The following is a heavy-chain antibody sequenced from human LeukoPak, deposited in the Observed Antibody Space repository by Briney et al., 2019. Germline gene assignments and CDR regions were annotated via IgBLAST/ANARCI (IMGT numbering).Heavy chain of an antibody. Sequence: SVKVSCKASGYTFTGYYMHWVRQAPGQGLEWMGEIIPIFGTANYAQKFQGRVTITTDESTSTAYMELSSLRSEDTAVYYCARESSRRDGYNYVSPRIVGATPFDYWGQGTLVTVSS. V-gene: IGHV1-69*05. D-gene: IGHD5-24*01. CDR2: IIPIFGTA. CDR3: ARESSRRDGYNYVSPRIVGATPFDY. J-gene: IGHJ4*02. CDR1: GYTFTGYY.